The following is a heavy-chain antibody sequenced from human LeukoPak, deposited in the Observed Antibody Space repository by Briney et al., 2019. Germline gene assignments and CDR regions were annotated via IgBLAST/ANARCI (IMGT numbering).Heavy chain of an antibody. CDR2: INTYNGKA. CDR3: ARRGREQWLPNYYYYYYMDV. Sequence: VASVKVSCKASGYTFTSFGISWVRQAPGQGPEWMGWINTYNGKADYAQKLQGRVTLTTDTSTNTAHMELRSLRSDDTAVYYCARRGREQWLPNYYYYYYMDVWGKGTTVTVSS. CDR1: GYTFTSFG. D-gene: IGHD6-19*01. J-gene: IGHJ6*03. V-gene: IGHV1-18*01.